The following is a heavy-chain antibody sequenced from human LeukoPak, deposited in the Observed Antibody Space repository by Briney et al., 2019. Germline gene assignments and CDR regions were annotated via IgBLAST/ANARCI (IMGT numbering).Heavy chain of an antibody. D-gene: IGHD6-13*01. V-gene: IGHV3-21*01. CDR1: GFTFSSYA. J-gene: IGHJ4*02. CDR2: ISSSSSYI. CDR3: ARVAEAAAFDY. Sequence: GGSLRLSCAASGFTFSSYAMHWGRQAPGKGLEWVSSISSSSSYIYYADSVKGRFTISRDNAKNSLYLQMNSLRADDTAVYYCARVAEAAAFDYWGQGTMVTVSS.